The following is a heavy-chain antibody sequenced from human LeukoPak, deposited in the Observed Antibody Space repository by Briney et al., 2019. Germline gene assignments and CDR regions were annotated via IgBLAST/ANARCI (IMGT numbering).Heavy chain of an antibody. CDR3: ARGYDSSGFDY. D-gene: IGHD3-22*01. CDR1: GGSFSGYY. J-gene: IGHJ4*02. Sequence: PSETLSLTCAVYGGSFSGYYWSWIRQPPGKGLEWIGEINHSGSTNYNPSLKSRVAISVDTSKNQFSLKLSSVTAADTAVYYCARGYDSSGFDYWGQGTLVTVSS. CDR2: INHSGST. V-gene: IGHV4-34*01.